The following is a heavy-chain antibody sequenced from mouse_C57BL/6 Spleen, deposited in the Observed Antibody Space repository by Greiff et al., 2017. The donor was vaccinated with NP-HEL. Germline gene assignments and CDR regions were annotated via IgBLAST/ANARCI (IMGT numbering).Heavy chain of an antibody. CDR2: ISNLANSI. D-gene: IGHD2-4*01. J-gene: IGHJ4*01. CDR1: GFTFSDYG. CDR3: ARVYYEHAMDY. Sequence: EVKLVESGGGLVQPGGSLKLSCAASGFTFSDYGMAWVRQAPRKGPEWVAFISNLANSIYYADTVTGRFTISRENAKNTLYLEMSSLRSEDTAMYYCARVYYEHAMDYWGQGTSVTVSS. V-gene: IGHV5-15*01.